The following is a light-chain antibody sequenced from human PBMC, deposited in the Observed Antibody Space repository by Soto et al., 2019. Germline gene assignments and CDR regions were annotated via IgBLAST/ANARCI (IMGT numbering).Light chain of an antibody. CDR2: GAS. CDR1: QTVTNDY. J-gene: IGKJ3*01. Sequence: EIVLPQSPGTLSLSPGERATLSCRASQTVTNDYLAWYQQKPGQAPRLLIFGASSRATGIPDRFGGSGSGTDFTLTISRLEPDDFAVYYCQQYGSSPLFTFGPGTKVDFK. CDR3: QQYGSSPLFT. V-gene: IGKV3-20*01.